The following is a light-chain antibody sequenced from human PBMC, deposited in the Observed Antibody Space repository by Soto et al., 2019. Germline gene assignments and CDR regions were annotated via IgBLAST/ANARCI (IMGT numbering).Light chain of an antibody. Sequence: SALTQPASVSGSPGQSITISCTGTSSDVGGYKYVSWYQQHPGKAPKLMIFEVSDRPSGVSHRFSGSKSGNTASLTISGLQAEDEADYYCSSYTSSTTQVFGTGTKVTVL. CDR2: EVS. CDR1: SSDVGGYKY. V-gene: IGLV2-14*01. J-gene: IGLJ1*01. CDR3: SSYTSSTTQV.